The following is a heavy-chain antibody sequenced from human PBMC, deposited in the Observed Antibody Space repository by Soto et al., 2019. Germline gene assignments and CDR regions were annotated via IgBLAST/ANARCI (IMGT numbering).Heavy chain of an antibody. CDR1: GYTFTIYA. CDR3: ARTVGYYFVMYV. J-gene: IGHJ6*02. V-gene: IGHV1-3*01. D-gene: IGHD4-17*01. Sequence: QVQLVQSGAEVKKPGASVKVSCKASGYTFTIYAMHWVRQAPGQRLEWMGWINAGNGNTKYSQKFQGRFTITRDTSASTAYMELSSLRSEDTAVYYSARTVGYYFVMYVCCQGTTGTVSS. CDR2: INAGNGNT.